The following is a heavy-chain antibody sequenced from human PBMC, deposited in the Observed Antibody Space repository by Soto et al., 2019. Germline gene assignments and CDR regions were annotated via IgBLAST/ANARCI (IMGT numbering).Heavy chain of an antibody. V-gene: IGHV3-33*01. Sequence: PGGSLRLSCAASGFTFSSYGMHWVRQAPGKGLEWVAVIWYDGSNKYYADSVKGRFTISRDNSKNTLYLQMNSLRAEDTAVYYCARELVVVVAATHYYYYGMDVWGQGTTVTVS. J-gene: IGHJ6*02. CDR2: IWYDGSNK. CDR1: GFTFSSYG. CDR3: ARELVVVVAATHYYYYGMDV. D-gene: IGHD2-15*01.